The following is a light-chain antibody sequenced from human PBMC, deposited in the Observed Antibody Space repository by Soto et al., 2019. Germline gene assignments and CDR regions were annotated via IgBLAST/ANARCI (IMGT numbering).Light chain of an antibody. CDR2: GAS. CDR1: QSVSSSY. J-gene: IGKJ4*01. Sequence: EIVLTQSPGTLSLSPGERATLSCRASQSVSSSYLAWYQQKPGQAPRLLIYGASSRATGIPDRFSGSGSGTDFTLTISRLEPEDFAVYYRQQYGSSPPFTFGGETKVEIK. V-gene: IGKV3-20*01. CDR3: QQYGSSPPFT.